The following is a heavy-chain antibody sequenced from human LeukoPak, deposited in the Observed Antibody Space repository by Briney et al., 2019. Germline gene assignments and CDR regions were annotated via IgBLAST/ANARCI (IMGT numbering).Heavy chain of an antibody. CDR2: IYYSGST. J-gene: IGHJ4*02. D-gene: IGHD3-22*01. V-gene: IGHV4-39*01. Sequence: SETLSLTCTVSGGSISSSSYYWGWIRQPPGKGLEWIGSIYYSGSTYYNPSLKSRVTISVDTSKNQFSLKLSSVTAADTAVYYCATRRGNYDRSGYYVDYWGQGTLVTVSS. CDR3: ATRRGNYDRSGYYVDY. CDR1: GGSISSSSYY.